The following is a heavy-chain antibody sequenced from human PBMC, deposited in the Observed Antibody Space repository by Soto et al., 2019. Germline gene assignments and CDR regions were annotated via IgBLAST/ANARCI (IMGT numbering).Heavy chain of an antibody. D-gene: IGHD5-12*01. J-gene: IGHJ1*01. CDR1: GYTFTSYG. V-gene: IGHV1-18*01. CDR2: ISAYTGDT. Sequence: TSVKVSCKASGYTFTSYGISWVRQAPRQGLEWMGWISAYTGDTKYAQRLQGRVTMTTDTSTSTAYMELGSLTSDDTAVYSCARDLVAPKASRWLNQWGQATLVTVSS. CDR3: ARDLVAPKASRWLNQ.